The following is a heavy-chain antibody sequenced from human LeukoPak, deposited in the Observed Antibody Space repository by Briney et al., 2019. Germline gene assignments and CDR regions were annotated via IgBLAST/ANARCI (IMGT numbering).Heavy chain of an antibody. CDR3: AKDKRPTYFDWLFDY. CDR2: ISGSGGST. V-gene: IGHV3-23*01. J-gene: IGHJ4*02. D-gene: IGHD3-9*01. CDR1: GFTFSSYA. Sequence: GGSLRLSCAASGFTFSSYAMSWVRQAPGKGLEWVSAISGSGGSTYYADSVKGRFTISRDNSKNTLYLQTNSLRAEDTAVYYCAKDKRPTYFDWLFDYWGQGTLVTVSS.